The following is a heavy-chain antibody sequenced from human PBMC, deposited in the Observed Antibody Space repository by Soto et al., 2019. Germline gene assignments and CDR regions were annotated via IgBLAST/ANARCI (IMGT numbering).Heavy chain of an antibody. V-gene: IGHV3-49*03. D-gene: IGHD6-19*01. CDR1: GFTFGDYA. Sequence: HPGGSLRLSCTASGFTFGDYAMSWFRQAPGKGLEWVGFIRSKAYGGTTEYAASVKGRFTISRDDSKSIAYLQMNSLKTEDTALYYRTRGYSSGWYIGEYFQHWGQGTLVTVSS. CDR2: IRSKAYGGTT. J-gene: IGHJ1*01. CDR3: TRGYSSGWYIGEYFQH.